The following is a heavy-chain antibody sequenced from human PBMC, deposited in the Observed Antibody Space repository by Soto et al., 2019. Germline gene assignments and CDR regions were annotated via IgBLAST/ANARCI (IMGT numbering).Heavy chain of an antibody. CDR3: ARDRATIFGVVIEPEYYFDY. Sequence: TSETLSLTCTVSGGSISSYYWSWIRQPAGKGLEWIGRICTSGSTNYNPSLKSRVTMSVDTSKNQFSLKLSSVTAADTAVYYCARDRATIFGVVIEPEYYFDYWGQGTLVTVSS. J-gene: IGHJ4*02. V-gene: IGHV4-4*07. CDR2: ICTSGST. D-gene: IGHD3-3*01. CDR1: GGSISSYY.